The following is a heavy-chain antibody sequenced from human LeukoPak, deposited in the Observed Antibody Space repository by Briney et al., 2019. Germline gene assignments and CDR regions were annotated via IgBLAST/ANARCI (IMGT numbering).Heavy chain of an antibody. J-gene: IGHJ4*02. V-gene: IGHV4-39*01. CDR2: IYYSGST. CDR1: GGSISTSSYY. Sequence: SETLSLTCTVSGGSISTSSYYWGWIRQPPGKGLEWIGNIYYSGSTHYNPSLKSRVTTSIDTSKNQFSLEVSSVTAADTAVYFCARRGGTAAGNYFDYWGQGILVTVS. D-gene: IGHD6-13*01. CDR3: ARRGGTAAGNYFDY.